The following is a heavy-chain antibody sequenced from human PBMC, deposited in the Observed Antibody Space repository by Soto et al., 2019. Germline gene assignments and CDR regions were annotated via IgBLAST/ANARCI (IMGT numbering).Heavy chain of an antibody. J-gene: IGHJ5*02. CDR3: ARVIGDLNWFDP. CDR2: INAGNGNT. CDR1: GYTFTSYA. Sequence: ASVKVSCKASGYTFTSYAMHWVRQAPGQRLEWMGWINAGNGNTKYSQKFQGRVTITRDTSASTAYMELSSLRSEDTAVYYCARVIGDLNWFDPWDQGTLVTVSS. D-gene: IGHD4-17*01. V-gene: IGHV1-3*01.